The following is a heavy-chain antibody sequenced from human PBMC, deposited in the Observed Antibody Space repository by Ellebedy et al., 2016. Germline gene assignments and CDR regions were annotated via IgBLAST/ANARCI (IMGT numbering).Heavy chain of an antibody. CDR1: GYTFTSYA. J-gene: IGHJ4*02. D-gene: IGHD3-16*01. Sequence: ASVKVSCKASGYTFTSYAMHWVRQAPGQRLEWMGWINAGNGNTKYSQKFQGRVTITRDTSASTAYMELSSPRSEDTAVYYCARGHYDYVWGSYCLDYWGQGTLVTVSS. V-gene: IGHV1-3*01. CDR2: INAGNGNT. CDR3: ARGHYDYVWGSYCLDY.